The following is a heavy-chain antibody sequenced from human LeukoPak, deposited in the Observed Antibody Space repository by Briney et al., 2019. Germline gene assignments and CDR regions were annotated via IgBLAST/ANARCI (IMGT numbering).Heavy chain of an antibody. Sequence: GGSLRLSCAASGFTFSSSWMHWVRQAPGKGLVWVSRITRDGSSTTYADPVKGRFTTSRDNAKNTLYLQMDSLRDDDTAVYYCARDPGYESWSPFWGGMDVWGNGTTVIVSS. CDR2: ITRDGSST. J-gene: IGHJ6*04. CDR1: GFTFSSSW. D-gene: IGHD3-16*01. V-gene: IGHV3-74*01. CDR3: ARDPGYESWSPFWGGMDV.